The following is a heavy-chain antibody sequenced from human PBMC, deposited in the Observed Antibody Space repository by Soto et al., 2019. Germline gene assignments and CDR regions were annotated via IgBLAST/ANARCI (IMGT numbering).Heavy chain of an antibody. CDR2: ISYSSSPI. CDR3: ARDPFDS. CDR1: GFTFSSYN. J-gene: IGHJ5*01. Sequence: GGSLRLSCAASGFTFSSYNMNWVRQAPGKGLEWISYISYSSSPIYYGDSVKGRFTISRDNAKNSLYLQMNSLRDEDTAVYYCARDPFDSWGQGPLVTVSS. V-gene: IGHV3-48*02.